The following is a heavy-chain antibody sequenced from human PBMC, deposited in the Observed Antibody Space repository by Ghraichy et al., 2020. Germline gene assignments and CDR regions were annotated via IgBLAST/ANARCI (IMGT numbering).Heavy chain of an antibody. V-gene: IGHV3-21*01. Sequence: LSLTCAASGFTFSTSSMNWVRQAPGKGLEWVSSISSSSSYIYYADSVKGRFTISRDNAKNSLYLQMNTLRAEDTAVYYCCSRGWFDPWGQGTLVTVSS. D-gene: IGHD2-15*01. CDR2: ISSSSSYI. CDR1: GFTFSTSS. J-gene: IGHJ5*02. CDR3: CSRGWFDP.